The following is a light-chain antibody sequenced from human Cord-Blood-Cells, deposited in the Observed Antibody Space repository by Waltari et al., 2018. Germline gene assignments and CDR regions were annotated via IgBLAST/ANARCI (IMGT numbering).Light chain of an antibody. J-gene: IGLJ2*01. V-gene: IGLV3-19*01. Sequence: SSELTQHPAVSVALGQTVRITCQGDRLRRYYAIWYQQKPGQAPVLVIHGKNNPPSGIPDRFSGSSSGNTASVTITGAQAEDGADYYCNSRDSSCNHVVFGGGTKLTVL. CDR1: RLRRYY. CDR2: GKN. CDR3: NSRDSSCNHVV.